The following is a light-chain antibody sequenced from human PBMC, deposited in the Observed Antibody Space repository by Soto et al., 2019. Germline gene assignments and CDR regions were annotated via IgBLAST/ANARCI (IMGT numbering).Light chain of an antibody. V-gene: IGLV1-44*01. CDR3: AAWDDSLSGSWV. Sequence: QPVLTQPPSASGTPGQRVTISCSGSNSNIGSNTVNWYQQLPGTAPKLLIYSNNQRPSGVPDRFSGSKSGTSASLAISGLQSEDEADYYCAAWDDSLSGSWVFGGGTKLTVL. CDR2: SNN. J-gene: IGLJ3*02. CDR1: NSNIGSNT.